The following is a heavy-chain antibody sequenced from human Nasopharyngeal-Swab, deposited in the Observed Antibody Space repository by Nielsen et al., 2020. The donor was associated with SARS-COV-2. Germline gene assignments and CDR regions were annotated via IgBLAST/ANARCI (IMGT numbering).Heavy chain of an antibody. CDR2: INPNSGGT. D-gene: IGHD5-18*01. CDR1: GYTFTGYY. Sequence: ASVKVSCKASGYTFTGYYMHWVRQAPGQGLEWMGWINPNSGGTNYAQKFQGRVTMTRDTSISTAYMDLSRLRSDDTAVYYCARGAAKYYYYGMDVWGQGTTVTVSS. J-gene: IGHJ6*02. V-gene: IGHV1-2*02. CDR3: ARGAAKYYYYGMDV.